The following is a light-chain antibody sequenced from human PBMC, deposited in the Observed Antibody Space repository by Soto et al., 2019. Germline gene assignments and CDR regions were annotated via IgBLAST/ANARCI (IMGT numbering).Light chain of an antibody. CDR1: SSKIGAGYD. CDR2: GNS. V-gene: IGLV1-40*01. CDR3: QSYDSSLSGWV. J-gene: IGLJ3*02. Sequence: QSVLTQPPSVSGAPGPRVTISCTGSSSKIGAGYDVHWYQQLSGKAPKLLIYGNSNRPSGVPDRFSGSKSGTSASLAITGFQAEDVAYYYCQSYDSSLSGWVFGGGTKLTVL.